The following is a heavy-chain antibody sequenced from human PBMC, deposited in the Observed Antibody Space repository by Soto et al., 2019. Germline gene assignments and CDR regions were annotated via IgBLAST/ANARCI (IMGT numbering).Heavy chain of an antibody. V-gene: IGHV3-30-3*01. J-gene: IGHJ4*02. CDR2: ISYDGSNK. CDR1: GFTFSSYA. D-gene: IGHD1-26*01. CDR3: ARGPYVGASPGY. Sequence: GGSLGLSCAASGFTFSSYAMHWVRQAPGKGLEWVAVISYDGSNKYYADSVKGRFTISRDNSKNTLYLQMNSLRAEDTAVYYCARGPYVGASPGYWGQGTLVTVSS.